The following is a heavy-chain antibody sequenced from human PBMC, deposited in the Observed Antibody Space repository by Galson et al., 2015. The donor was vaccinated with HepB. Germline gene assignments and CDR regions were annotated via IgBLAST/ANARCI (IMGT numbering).Heavy chain of an antibody. CDR1: GDSVSSNSAA. CDR2: TYYRSKWYN. V-gene: IGHV6-1*01. CDR3: AREVLKEAYWGRAAFDI. J-gene: IGHJ3*02. Sequence: CAISGDSVSSNSAAWNWIRQSPSRGLEWLGRTYYRSKWYNNYAVSVKGRITINPDTSKNQFSLQLNSVTPEDTAVYYCAREVLKEAYWGRAAFDIWGQGTMVTVSS. D-gene: IGHD7-27*01.